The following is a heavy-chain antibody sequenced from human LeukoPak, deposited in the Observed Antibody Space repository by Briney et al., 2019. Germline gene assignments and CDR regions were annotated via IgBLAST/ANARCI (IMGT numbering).Heavy chain of an antibody. CDR1: GFTFSSYA. V-gene: IGHV3-64*02. CDR3: ARGYCSGGSCPLDY. D-gene: IGHD2-15*01. CDR2: ISSNGGST. Sequence: GGSLRLSCAASGFTFSSYAMHWVRQAPGKGLEYVSAISSNGGSTYYADSVKGRLTISRDNSKNTLYLQMGSLRAEDRAVYYCARGYCSGGSCPLDYWGQGTLVTVSS. J-gene: IGHJ4*02.